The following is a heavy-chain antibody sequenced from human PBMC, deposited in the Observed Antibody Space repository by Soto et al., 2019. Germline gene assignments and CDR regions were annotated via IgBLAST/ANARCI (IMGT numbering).Heavy chain of an antibody. CDR2: ITPIFGTP. V-gene: IGHV1-69*13. Sequence: SVKVSCKASGGTFSRYTITWVRQAPGEGLEWMGGITPIFGTPNYAQKFQGRVTITADESTSTAYMELSSLRSEDTAMYYCARDGTLYGRSAYYLLSWGQGTLVTVSS. CDR1: GGTFSRYT. D-gene: IGHD3-22*01. J-gene: IGHJ5*02. CDR3: ARDGTLYGRSAYYLLS.